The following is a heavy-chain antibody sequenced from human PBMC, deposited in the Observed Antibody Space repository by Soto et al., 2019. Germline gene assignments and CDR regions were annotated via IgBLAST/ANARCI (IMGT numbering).Heavy chain of an antibody. CDR1: GFTFSNYP. D-gene: IGHD6-13*01. CDR2: MSGSGAST. CDR3: AKGSGSSWYGFDY. J-gene: IGHJ4*02. Sequence: EVQVLESGGGLVQPGGSLRLSCAASGFTFSNYPMSWVRQAPGKGLEWVSGMSGSGASTYYADSVKGRFTISRDNSKNTLYLQMNSLRAEDTAVYYCAKGSGSSWYGFDYWGQGTLVTVSS. V-gene: IGHV3-23*01.